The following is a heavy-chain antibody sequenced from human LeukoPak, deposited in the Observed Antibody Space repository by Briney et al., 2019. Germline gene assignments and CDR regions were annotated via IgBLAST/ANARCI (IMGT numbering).Heavy chain of an antibody. Sequence: ASVKVSCKASGYTFTGYYMHWVRQAPGRGLEWMGWINPNSGGTNYAQKFQGRVTMTRDTSISTAYMELSRLRSDDAAVYYCARDSSSWQPDFDYWGQGTLVTVSS. CDR3: ARDSSSWQPDFDY. V-gene: IGHV1-2*02. CDR2: INPNSGGT. CDR1: GYTFTGYY. J-gene: IGHJ4*02. D-gene: IGHD6-13*01.